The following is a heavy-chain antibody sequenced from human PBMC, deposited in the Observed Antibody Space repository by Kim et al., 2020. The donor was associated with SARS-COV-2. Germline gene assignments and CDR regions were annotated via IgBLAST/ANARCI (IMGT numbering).Heavy chain of an antibody. V-gene: IGHV3-30*01. CDR2: ISYDGSNK. CDR1: GFTFSSYA. J-gene: IGHJ4*02. Sequence: GGSLRLSCAASGFTFSSYAIHWVRQAPGKGLEWVAVISYDGSNKYYADSVKGRFTISGDNSKNILYLQMNRLRVEDTAVYYCARATSDYFDYWGQGVLVT. D-gene: IGHD3-10*01. CDR3: ARATSDYFDY.